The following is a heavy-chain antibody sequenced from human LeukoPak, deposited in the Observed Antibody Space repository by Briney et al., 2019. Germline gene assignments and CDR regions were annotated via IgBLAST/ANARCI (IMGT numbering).Heavy chain of an antibody. Sequence: ASVKVSCKASGYXFTDYYIHWVRQAPGLGLEWMGVINSRTGTISYAQKFQGRVAMTRDTSTSTVYMELSSLRSEDTAVYYCARRSDVSGKLDYWGQGTLVTVPS. CDR2: INSRTGTI. D-gene: IGHD3-10*01. J-gene: IGHJ4*02. CDR1: GYXFTDYY. V-gene: IGHV1-46*01. CDR3: ARRSDVSGKLDY.